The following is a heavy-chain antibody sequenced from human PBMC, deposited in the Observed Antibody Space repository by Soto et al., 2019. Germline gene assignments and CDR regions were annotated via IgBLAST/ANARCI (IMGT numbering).Heavy chain of an antibody. CDR1: GFTFSSYG. CDR2: ISYYVSIK. CDR3: AKGVQLWYHYYGAEV. D-gene: IGHD5-18*01. J-gene: IGHJ6*02. V-gene: IGHV3-30*18. Sequence: GGSLRLSCAASGFTFSSYGMHWVRQAPGKGLEWVAVISYYVSIKYYADSVRGRFTISRDNSKNTLDLQMNSLRAEDTALYYCAKGVQLWYHYYGAEVWGQGTTVNVS.